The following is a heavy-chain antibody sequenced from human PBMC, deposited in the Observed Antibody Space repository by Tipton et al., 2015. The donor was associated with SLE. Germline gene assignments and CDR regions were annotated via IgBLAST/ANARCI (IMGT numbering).Heavy chain of an antibody. D-gene: IGHD4-23*01. V-gene: IGHV4-30-2*01. J-gene: IGHJ4*02. CDR3: ARDTDYGGNYFDY. Sequence: TLSLTCAVSGGSISSGGYSWSWIRQPPGKGLEWIGYIYHSGSTYYNPSLKSRVTMSVDRSKNQFSLKLSSVTAADTAVYYCARDTDYGGNYFDYRGQGTLVTVSS. CDR2: IYHSGST. CDR1: GGSISSGGYS.